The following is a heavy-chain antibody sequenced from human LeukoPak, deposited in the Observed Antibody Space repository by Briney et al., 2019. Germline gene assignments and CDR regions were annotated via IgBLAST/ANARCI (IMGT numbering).Heavy chain of an antibody. CDR1: GYSISSGYY. CDR3: ARDASLTGILTGYYRGGIDY. V-gene: IGHV4-38-2*02. Sequence: SETLSLTCTVSGYSISSGYYWGWIRQPPGKGLEWIGSIYHSGSTYYNPSLKSRVTISVDTSKNQFSLKLSSVTAADTAVYYCARDASLTGILTGYYRGGIDYWGQGTLVTVSS. J-gene: IGHJ4*02. D-gene: IGHD3-9*01. CDR2: IYHSGST.